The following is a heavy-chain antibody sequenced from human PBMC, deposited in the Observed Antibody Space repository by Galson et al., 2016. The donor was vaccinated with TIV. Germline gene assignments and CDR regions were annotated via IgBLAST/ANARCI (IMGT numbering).Heavy chain of an antibody. J-gene: IGHJ4*02. CDR2: IYYTGIT. V-gene: IGHV4-39*07. CDR1: GGSVSHTSYY. Sequence: ETLSLTCTVSGGSVSHTSYYWGWIRQPPGKGLEWIGTIYYTGITFYNPSLESRVTISVDTSKNQFSLKLSSVSAADTAVYYCARTTGAGVAARVLLDFWGLGTPVTVSS. D-gene: IGHD6-6*01. CDR3: ARTTGAGVAARVLLDF.